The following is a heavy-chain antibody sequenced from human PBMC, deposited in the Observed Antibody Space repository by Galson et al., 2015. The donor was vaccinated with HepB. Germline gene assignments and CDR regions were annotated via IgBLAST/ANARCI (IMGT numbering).Heavy chain of an antibody. CDR1: GLTFSDAW. CDR3: IAELPGGYSYCLDY. D-gene: IGHD3-10*01. CDR2: IKSKAAGGTT. V-gene: IGHV3-15*01. J-gene: IGHJ4*02. Sequence: SLRLSCAASGLTFSDAWMNWVRQGPGKGLEWVGRIKSKAAGGTTDYAAPVEGSFTIARDDSKNTVYLQVNSLRTEDTAVYYCIAELPGGYSYCLDYWGQGTLVTVSS.